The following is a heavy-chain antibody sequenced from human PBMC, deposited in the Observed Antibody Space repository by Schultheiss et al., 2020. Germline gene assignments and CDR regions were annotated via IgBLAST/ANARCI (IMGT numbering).Heavy chain of an antibody. CDR3: ARIGGSGWAVNAFDI. D-gene: IGHD6-19*01. CDR2: IYTSGST. CDR1: GGSFSGYY. Sequence: SQTLSLTCAVYGGSFSGYYWSWIRQPAGKGLEWIGRIYTSGSTNYNPSLKSRVTISVDTSKNQFSLKLSSVTAADTAVYYCARIGGSGWAVNAFDIWGQGTMVTVSS. V-gene: IGHV4-59*10. J-gene: IGHJ3*02.